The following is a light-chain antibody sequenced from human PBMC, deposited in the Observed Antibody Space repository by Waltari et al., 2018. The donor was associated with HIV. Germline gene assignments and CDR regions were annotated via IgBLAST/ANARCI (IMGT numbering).Light chain of an antibody. J-gene: IGLJ1*01. CDR2: EVN. CDR3: SSYGGSNKFV. V-gene: IGLV2-8*01. CDR1: SSDVGGDNY. Sequence: QSALTQPHSASGSPGPSVTIPCTGTSSDVGGDNYVSWYQPHPDTTPKLMIYEVNKLPSGVPDRFSGSKSGNTASLTVSGLQAEDEADYYCSSYGGSNKFVFGTGTKVTVL.